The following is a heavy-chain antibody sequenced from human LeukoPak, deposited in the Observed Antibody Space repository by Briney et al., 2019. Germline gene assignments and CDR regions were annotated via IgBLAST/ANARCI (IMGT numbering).Heavy chain of an antibody. CDR2: INPSGGST. V-gene: IGHV1-46*01. CDR3: ARASKPFITGTTSYFDY. Sequence: GASVKVSCKAAGYTFTSYYMHWVRQAPGQGLESMGIINPSGGSTSYAQKFQGRVTMTRDMSTSTVYMELSSLRSEDTAVYYCARASKPFITGTTSYFDYWGQGTLVTVSS. J-gene: IGHJ4*02. CDR1: GYTFTSYY. D-gene: IGHD1-7*01.